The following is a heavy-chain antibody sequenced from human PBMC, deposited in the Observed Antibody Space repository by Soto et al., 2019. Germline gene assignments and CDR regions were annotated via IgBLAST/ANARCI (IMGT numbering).Heavy chain of an antibody. D-gene: IGHD2-2*01. CDR1: GFTFSSYS. Sequence: EVQLVESGGGLVKPGGSLRLSCAASGFTFSSYSMNWVRQAPGKGLEWVSSISSSSSYIYYADSVKGRFTISRDNAKNSLYLQMNSLRAEDTAVYYCASSPLRGIVVVPATSDYFDYWCQGTLVTVSS. V-gene: IGHV3-21*01. CDR3: ASSPLRGIVVVPATSDYFDY. CDR2: ISSSSSYI. J-gene: IGHJ4*02.